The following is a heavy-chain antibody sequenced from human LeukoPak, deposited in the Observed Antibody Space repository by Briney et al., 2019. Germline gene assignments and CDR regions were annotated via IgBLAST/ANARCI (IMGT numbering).Heavy chain of an antibody. J-gene: IGHJ4*02. D-gene: IGHD6-19*01. CDR2: IFYSGGT. CDR1: GASLSTYY. CDR3: ARHGRQWLAYFDY. Sequence: PSETLSLTCIVSGASLSTYYGTWIRQAPGKGLEWIGYIFYSGGTNYNSSLKSRVTLSLDTSKNQFSLKLSSVTAADTAVYYCARHGRQWLAYFDYWGQGTLVTVSS. V-gene: IGHV4-59*08.